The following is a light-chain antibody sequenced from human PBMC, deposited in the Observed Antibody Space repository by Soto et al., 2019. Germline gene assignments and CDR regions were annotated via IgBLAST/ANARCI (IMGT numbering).Light chain of an antibody. Sequence: ALTQPASVSGSPGQSITISCTGTSSDVGDYNYVSWYQQHPGKAPKLMIYEVSNRPSGVSNRFSGSKSGNTASLTISGLQAEDEADYYCSSYTSSYVFGTGTKLTVL. CDR3: SSYTSSYV. J-gene: IGLJ1*01. V-gene: IGLV2-14*01. CDR1: SSDVGDYNY. CDR2: EVS.